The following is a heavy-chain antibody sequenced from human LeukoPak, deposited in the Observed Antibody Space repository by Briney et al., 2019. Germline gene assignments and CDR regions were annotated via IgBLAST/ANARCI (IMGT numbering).Heavy chain of an antibody. CDR2: INPRDGST. CDR1: GYTFTSYF. D-gene: IGHD5-18*01. J-gene: IGHJ4*02. CDR3: ATVGYSQFFDY. Sequence: ASVKVSCKASGYTFTSYFMHSVRQAPGQGLKWMGIINPRDGSTNYAQRFQGRVTMTVDTSTSTVYMEVSSLRSEDTAVYYCATVGYSQFFDYWGQGTLVTVSS. V-gene: IGHV1-46*01.